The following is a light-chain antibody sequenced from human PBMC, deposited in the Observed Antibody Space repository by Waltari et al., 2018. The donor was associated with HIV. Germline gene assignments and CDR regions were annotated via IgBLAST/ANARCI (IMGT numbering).Light chain of an antibody. V-gene: IGLV2-14*01. CDR3: SSYTSTITVV. J-gene: IGLJ2*01. CDR1: NSALGSSHY. Sequence: QSALTQPASVSGSPGQSVTISCTGTNSALGSSHYFSWYQQHPGKPPKLIIFAVSNRPSGVSNRFSGSKSGNTASLTISGLQAEDEADYYCSSYTSTITVVFGGGTKVTVL. CDR2: AVS.